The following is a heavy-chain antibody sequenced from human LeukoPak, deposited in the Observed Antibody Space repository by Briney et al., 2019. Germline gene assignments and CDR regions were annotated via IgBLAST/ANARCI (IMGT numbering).Heavy chain of an antibody. J-gene: IGHJ4*02. Sequence: GGSLRLSCAASGFTVSSNYMSWVRQAPGKGLEWVSSISSSSSYIYYADSVKGRFTISRDNAKNSLYLQMNSLRAEDTAVYYCARRLLLAYDYWGQGTLVTVSS. V-gene: IGHV3-21*01. CDR3: ARRLLLAYDY. CDR2: ISSSSSYI. D-gene: IGHD2-15*01. CDR1: GFTVSSNY.